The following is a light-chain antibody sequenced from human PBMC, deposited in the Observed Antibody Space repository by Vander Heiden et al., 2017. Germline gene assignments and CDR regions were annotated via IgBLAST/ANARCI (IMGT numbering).Light chain of an antibody. CDR3: SSYTGSITWV. V-gene: IGLV2-14*03. CDR1: SSDVGGYNY. CDR2: DVS. Sequence: QSALTQPASVAGSPGQSITISCTGSSSDVGGYNYVSWYHQHPGKAPNLMIFDVSNRPSGVSNRFSGSKSGNTASLTISGLQTEDEADYYCSSYTGSITWVFGGGTKVTVL. J-gene: IGLJ3*02.